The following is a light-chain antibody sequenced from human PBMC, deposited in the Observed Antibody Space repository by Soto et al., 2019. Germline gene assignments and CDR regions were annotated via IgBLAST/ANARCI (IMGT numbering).Light chain of an antibody. V-gene: IGKV3-20*01. CDR1: QSVSSSH. CDR3: QHYGSSPGLT. Sequence: EIALTQSPGALSLSPGGRATLSCRASQSVSSSHFAWYQQKPGQAPRLVIYAASSRATGIPDRFSGSGSGTDFTLTISGLEPEDFAVYCCQHYGSSPGLTFGGGTKVEMK. J-gene: IGKJ4*01. CDR2: AAS.